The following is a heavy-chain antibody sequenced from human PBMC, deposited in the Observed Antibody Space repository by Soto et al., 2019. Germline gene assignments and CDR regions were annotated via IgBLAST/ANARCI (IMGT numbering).Heavy chain of an antibody. V-gene: IGHV1-69*13. Sequence: SVTVSCKASGGTFSSYAISWVRQAPGQGLEWMGGIIPIFGTANYAQKFQGRVTITADESTSTAYMELSSLRSEDTAVYYCARDLGVSGDSPYYYYYYGMDVWGQGTTVTVSS. D-gene: IGHD4-17*01. CDR1: GGTFSSYA. J-gene: IGHJ6*02. CDR3: ARDLGVSGDSPYYYYYYGMDV. CDR2: IIPIFGTA.